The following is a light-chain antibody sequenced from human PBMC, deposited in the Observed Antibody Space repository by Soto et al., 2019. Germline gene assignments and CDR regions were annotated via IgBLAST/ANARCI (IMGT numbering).Light chain of an antibody. CDR1: SSNIGSAY. CDR3: AAWDDSLVV. V-gene: IGLV1-47*01. Sequence: QSVLTQPPSASGTPGQTVTISCSGSSSNIGSAYIYWYQHLPGTAPKLLIYRNNQRPSGVPDRFSASKSGTSASLAISGLRSEDDADYYCAAWDDSLVVFGGGTKPTVL. CDR2: RNN. J-gene: IGLJ2*01.